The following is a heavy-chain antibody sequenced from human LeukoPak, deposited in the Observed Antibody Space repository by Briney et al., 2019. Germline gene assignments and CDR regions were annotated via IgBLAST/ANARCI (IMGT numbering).Heavy chain of an antibody. V-gene: IGHV3-74*01. CDR1: GFSFSSYW. D-gene: IGHD2-8*01. CDR3: ATVGGVSGRAFDM. J-gene: IGHJ3*02. Sequence: GGSLRLSCAASGFSFSSYWLHWVRQAPGKGLVWVSHTKSDGSSTSYADSVKGRFTISRDNVKNTLYLQMNSLRVEDAAVYYCATVGGVSGRAFDMWGQGTVVTVSS. CDR2: TKSDGSST.